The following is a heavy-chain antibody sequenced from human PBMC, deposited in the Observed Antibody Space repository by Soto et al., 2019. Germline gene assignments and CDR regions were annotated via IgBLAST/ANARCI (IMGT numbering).Heavy chain of an antibody. CDR1: GGTFSSYA. Sequence: SVKVACKASGGTFSSYAISLVRQAPGQGLEWMGGIIPIFGTANYAQKFQGRVTITADESTSTAYMELSSLRSEDTAVDYCVRDGSGSYYLYYFDYWGQGTLGTVST. CDR2: IIPIFGTA. CDR3: VRDGSGSYYLYYFDY. V-gene: IGHV1-69*13. D-gene: IGHD3-10*01. J-gene: IGHJ4*02.